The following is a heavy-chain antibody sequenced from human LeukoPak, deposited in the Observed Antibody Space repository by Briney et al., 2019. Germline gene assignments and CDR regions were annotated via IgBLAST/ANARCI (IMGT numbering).Heavy chain of an antibody. CDR1: GGSFSGYY. Sequence: SETLSLTCAVYGGSFSGYYWSWIRQPPGKGLEWIGEINHSGSTNYNPSLKSRVTISVDTSKNQFSLKLSSVTAADMAVYYCARGYLVYYYYGMDVWGQGTTVTVSS. CDR3: ARGYLVYYYYGMDV. V-gene: IGHV4-34*01. J-gene: IGHJ6*02. CDR2: INHSGST.